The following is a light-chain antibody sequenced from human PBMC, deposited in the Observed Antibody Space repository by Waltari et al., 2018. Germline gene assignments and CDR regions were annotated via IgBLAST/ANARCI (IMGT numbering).Light chain of an antibody. Sequence: QSALTQPPSASGSPGQSVTISCTGTSSDVGGYNYVSWYQQYPGKAPELIIYEVSRRPSGVPDRVSGSKSGNTASLTVSGLQAEDEADYYCSSYAGITNWVFGGGTKLTVL. CDR1: SSDVGGYNY. CDR2: EVS. J-gene: IGLJ3*02. V-gene: IGLV2-8*01. CDR3: SSYAGITNWV.